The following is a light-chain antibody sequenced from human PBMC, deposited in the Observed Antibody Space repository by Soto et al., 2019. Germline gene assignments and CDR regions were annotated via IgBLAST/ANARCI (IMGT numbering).Light chain of an antibody. CDR3: QQYGDSPT. Sequence: EIVLTQSPGTLSLSPGERATLSCRASQSVSAGYFAWYQQKPGQAPRLLIYETSSRYTGTPDRFSGSGSGTDFTLTISRLEPEDFAFHYCQQYGDSPTFGQGTKVDIK. CDR1: QSVSAGY. V-gene: IGKV3-20*01. CDR2: ETS. J-gene: IGKJ1*01.